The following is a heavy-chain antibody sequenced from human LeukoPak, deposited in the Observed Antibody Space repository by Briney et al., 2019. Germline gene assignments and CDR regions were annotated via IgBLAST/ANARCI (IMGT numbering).Heavy chain of an antibody. CDR1: GFTFSSYG. D-gene: IGHD3-10*01. CDR2: IRYDGSNK. J-gene: IGHJ4*02. V-gene: IGHV3-30*02. CDR3: ARNRATYYYGSGSYPVLDY. Sequence: GGSLRLSCAASGFTFSSYGMHWVRQAPGKGLEWVAFIRYDGSNKYYADSVKGRFTISRDNSKNTLYLQMNSLRAEDTAVYYCARNRATYYYGSGSYPVLDYWGQGTLVTVSS.